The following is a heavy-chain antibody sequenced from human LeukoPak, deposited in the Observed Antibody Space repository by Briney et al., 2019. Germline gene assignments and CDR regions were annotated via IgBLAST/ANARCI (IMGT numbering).Heavy chain of an antibody. D-gene: IGHD2-2*01. J-gene: IGHJ2*01. CDR2: FYNSGRT. Sequence: PSQTLSLTCTVSGGSISSDLYYWNWIRQPAGKGLEWIGRFYNSGRTDFNPSLKSRVTISVDTSKNQFSLKLSSVTAADTAVYYCARDGGIVVVPAARGWYFDLWGRGTLVTVSS. CDR3: ARDGGIVVVPAARGWYFDL. V-gene: IGHV4-61*02. CDR1: GGSISSDLYY.